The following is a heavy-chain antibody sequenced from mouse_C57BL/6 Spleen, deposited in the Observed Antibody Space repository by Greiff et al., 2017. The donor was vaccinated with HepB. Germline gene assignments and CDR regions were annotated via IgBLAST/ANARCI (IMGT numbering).Heavy chain of an antibody. CDR2: IDPNSGGT. CDR3: ARSRTSYSNPGYYAMDY. Sequence: QVQLQQPGAELVKPGASVKLSCKASGYTFTSYWMHWVKQRPGRGLEWIGRIDPNSGGTKYNEKFKSKATLTVDKPSSTAYMQLSILTSEDSAVYYCARSRTSYSNPGYYAMDYWGQGTSVTVSS. J-gene: IGHJ4*01. V-gene: IGHV1-72*01. CDR1: GYTFTSYW. D-gene: IGHD2-5*01.